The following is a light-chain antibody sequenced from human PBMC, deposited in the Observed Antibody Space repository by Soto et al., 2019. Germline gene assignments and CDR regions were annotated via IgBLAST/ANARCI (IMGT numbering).Light chain of an antibody. CDR3: QHLNGYQLT. Sequence: EMQLTQSPIFLSASVGDRVTITCRASQGISSYLAWYQQKPGKAPKLLIYAASTLQSGVPSRFSGSGSGTEFTLTISSLQPEDFATYYCQHLNGYQLTFGGGTKVDIK. CDR1: QGISSY. CDR2: AAS. J-gene: IGKJ4*01. V-gene: IGKV1-9*01.